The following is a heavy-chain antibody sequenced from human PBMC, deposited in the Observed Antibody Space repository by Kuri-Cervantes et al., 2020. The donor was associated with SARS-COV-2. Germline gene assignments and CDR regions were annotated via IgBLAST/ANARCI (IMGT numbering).Heavy chain of an antibody. V-gene: IGHV1-3*01. CDR2: INAGNGNT. CDR3: AREYQLLYRGARGSMDV. D-gene: IGHD2-2*02. Sequence: ASVKVSCKASGYTFTSYAMHWVRQAPGQRLEWMGWINAGNGNTKYSQKFQGRVTITADKSTSTAYMELSSLRSEDTAVYYCAREYQLLYRGARGSMDVWGQGTTVTVSS. CDR1: GYTFTSYA. J-gene: IGHJ6*01.